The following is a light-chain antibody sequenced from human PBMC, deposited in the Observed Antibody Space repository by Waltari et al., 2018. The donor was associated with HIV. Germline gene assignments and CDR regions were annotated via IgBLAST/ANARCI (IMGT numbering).Light chain of an antibody. V-gene: IGLV3-25*03. CDR3: QSPDKDDSSHVV. Sequence: SYELTQPPSVSVSPGQTARITCSGDALPSPYASWSQQKPGPAPVLVRYKDRERPSGIPERFSGAKSGTTVTLTISGVQADDEADYYCQSPDKDDSSHVVFGGGTKLTAL. CDR2: KDR. J-gene: IGLJ2*01. CDR1: ALPSPY.